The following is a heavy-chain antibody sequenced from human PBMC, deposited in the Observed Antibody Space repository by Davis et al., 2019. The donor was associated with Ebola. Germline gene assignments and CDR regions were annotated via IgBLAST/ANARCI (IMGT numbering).Heavy chain of an antibody. V-gene: IGHV3-30-3*01. CDR3: AKGQSSSSWYTFDY. Sequence: GESLKISCAASGFTFSSYAMHWVRQAPGKGLEWVAVISYDGSNKYYADSVKGRFTISRDNAKNTLYLQMNSLRAEDTALYYCAKGQSSSSWYTFDYWGQGTLVTVSS. CDR2: ISYDGSNK. D-gene: IGHD6-13*01. J-gene: IGHJ4*02. CDR1: GFTFSSYA.